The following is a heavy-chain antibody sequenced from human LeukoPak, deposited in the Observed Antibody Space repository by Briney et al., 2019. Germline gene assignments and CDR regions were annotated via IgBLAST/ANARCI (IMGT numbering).Heavy chain of an antibody. CDR2: FIPVFGPA. CDR3: ARAGEVYNSGSYLEY. Sequence: ASVKVSCKASGYTFSTYYMHWVRQAPGQGLEWMGGFIPVFGPANYAQKFQGRTADESTSTAYMELSSLRSEDTAVYYCARAGEVYNSGSYLEYWGQGTLVTVSS. CDR1: GYTFSTYY. D-gene: IGHD6-19*01. V-gene: IGHV1-69*13. J-gene: IGHJ4*02.